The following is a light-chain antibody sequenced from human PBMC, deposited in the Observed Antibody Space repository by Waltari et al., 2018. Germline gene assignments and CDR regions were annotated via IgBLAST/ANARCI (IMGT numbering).Light chain of an antibody. CDR2: EGN. V-gene: IGLV2-23*03. J-gene: IGLJ2*01. CDR3: CSNVGSSVF. CDR1: NSNVGSYNL. Sequence: QSALTQPASVSGSPGQSITISCTGFNSNVGSYNLVSWYQKHPGKAPKLLIYEGNRRPSGVSNRFSGSMSDNTASLTLSGLQAEDEADYYCCSNVGSSVFFGGGTKLTVL.